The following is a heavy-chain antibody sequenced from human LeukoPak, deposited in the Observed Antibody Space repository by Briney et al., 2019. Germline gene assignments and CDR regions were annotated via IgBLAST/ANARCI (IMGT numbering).Heavy chain of an antibody. V-gene: IGHV3-66*01. CDR2: IYSGGST. J-gene: IGHJ4*02. Sequence: GGSLRLSCAVSGFSVSNNYLSWVRQAPGKGLEWVSVIYSGGSTYYADSVKGRFIISRDNSKNTLYLQMNSLRAEDTAVYYCARGVAVAGTLGYWGQGTLVTVSS. D-gene: IGHD6-19*01. CDR1: GFSVSNNY. CDR3: ARGVAVAGTLGY.